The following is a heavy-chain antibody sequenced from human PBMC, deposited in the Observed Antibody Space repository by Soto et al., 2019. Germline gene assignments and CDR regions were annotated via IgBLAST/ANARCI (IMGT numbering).Heavy chain of an antibody. CDR3: AKATATGGGAFDI. CDR1: GFICSSYD. D-gene: IGHD2-8*02. Sequence: GGSLRLSCAASGFICSSYDMSWVRQAPGKGLEWVSSILVDGRTFYVDSVKGRFTISRDSSQNTVYLQMNSLTAGDTALYYCAKATATGGGAFDICGQGTMVTVSS. J-gene: IGHJ3*02. CDR2: ILVDGRT. V-gene: IGHV3-23*01.